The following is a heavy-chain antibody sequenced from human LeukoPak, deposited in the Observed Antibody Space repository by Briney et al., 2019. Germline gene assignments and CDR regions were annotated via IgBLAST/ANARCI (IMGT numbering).Heavy chain of an antibody. CDR1: GFTFSNYA. V-gene: IGHV3-23*01. Sequence: GGSLRLSCAASGFTFSNYAMTWVRQAPGKGLEWVSGISGRGDNTYYEDSVRGRFIISRDNSRNTLYLHVNSLRAEDTALYYCAKCLAEPGTCYFDYWGQGILVTVSS. J-gene: IGHJ4*02. CDR2: ISGRGDNT. D-gene: IGHD1-14*01. CDR3: AKCLAEPGTCYFDY.